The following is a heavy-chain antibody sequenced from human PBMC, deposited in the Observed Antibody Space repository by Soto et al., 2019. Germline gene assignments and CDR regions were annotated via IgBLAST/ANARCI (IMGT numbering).Heavy chain of an antibody. V-gene: IGHV3-33*01. CDR3: ARDGGFDY. Sequence: QVQLVESGGGVVQPGRSLRLSCAASGFTFSRSGMHWVRQAPGKGLEWVAVIWYDGSKKYYVDSVKGRFTVSRDNSKNTLYLEISSLRAEDTAVYYCARDGGFDYWGQGTLVIVSS. D-gene: IGHD3-16*01. J-gene: IGHJ4*02. CDR1: GFTFSRSG. CDR2: IWYDGSKK.